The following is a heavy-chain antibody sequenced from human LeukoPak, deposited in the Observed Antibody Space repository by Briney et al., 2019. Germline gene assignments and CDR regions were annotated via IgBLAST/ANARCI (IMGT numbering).Heavy chain of an antibody. Sequence: TGGSLRLSCAASGFTFSSYGMHWVRQAPGKGLEWVAVISYDGSNKYYADSVKGRFTISRDNSKNSLYLQMNSLRAEDTAVYYCAKDYSSGFMDAFDIWGQGTMVTVSS. J-gene: IGHJ3*02. V-gene: IGHV3-30*18. CDR3: AKDYSSGFMDAFDI. CDR2: ISYDGSNK. CDR1: GFTFSSYG. D-gene: IGHD6-19*01.